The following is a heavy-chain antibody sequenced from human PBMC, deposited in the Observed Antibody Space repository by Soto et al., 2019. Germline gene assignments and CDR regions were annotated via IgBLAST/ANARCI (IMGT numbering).Heavy chain of an antibody. CDR2: IYYSGST. D-gene: IGHD4-4*01. CDR1: GASVSSGSSY. V-gene: IGHV4-61*01. J-gene: IGHJ5*02. CDR3: ARDPYSHLWP. Sequence: SETLSLTCSVSGASVSSGSSYWNWIRQPPGKGLEWIGDIYYSGSTNYNPSLKSRVSISLDTSKNQFSLNLNSLTAADTAVYYWARDPYSHLWPWGQGTLFTVSS.